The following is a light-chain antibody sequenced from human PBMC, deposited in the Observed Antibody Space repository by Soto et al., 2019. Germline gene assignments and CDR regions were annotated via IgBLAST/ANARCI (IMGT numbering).Light chain of an antibody. J-gene: IGKJ2*01. CDR3: QQGHNWPLT. CDR1: QSINSE. Sequence: EIVMTQSPATLSLSPGERAALSCRASQSINSELAWYQQKPGQPPRLLIYGASTRATGVPARFTGSESGSEVTLTISGLQSEDFGVYYCQQGHNWPLTFGQGTRLEI. CDR2: GAS. V-gene: IGKV3-15*01.